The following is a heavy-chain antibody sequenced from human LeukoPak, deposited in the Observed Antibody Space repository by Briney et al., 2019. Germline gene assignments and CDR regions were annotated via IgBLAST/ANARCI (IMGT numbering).Heavy chain of an antibody. CDR3: ASRAPTSPKENDY. J-gene: IGHJ4*02. Sequence: SETLSLTCTVSGGSIRSSYYYWGWIRQPPGKGLEWIGSIYDSGSTYYNPSLKSRVTISVDTSKNQFSLKLNSVTAADTAVYYCASRAPTSPKENDYWGQGTLVTVSS. CDR1: GGSIRSSYYY. V-gene: IGHV4-39*01. CDR2: IYDSGST.